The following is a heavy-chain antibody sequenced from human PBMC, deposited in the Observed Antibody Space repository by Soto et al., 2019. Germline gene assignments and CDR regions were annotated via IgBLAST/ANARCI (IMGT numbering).Heavy chain of an antibody. CDR2: INSDGSST. CDR3: ARVGWEYCSGGSCYGNPFDY. D-gene: IGHD2-15*01. J-gene: IGHJ4*02. Sequence: EVQLVESGGGLVQPGGSLRLSCAASGFTFSSYWMHWVRQAPGKGLVWVSRINSDGSSTSYADSVKGRFTISRDNAKNTLYLQMNSLRAEDTAVYYCARVGWEYCSGGSCYGNPFDYWGQGTLVTVSS. CDR1: GFTFSSYW. V-gene: IGHV3-74*01.